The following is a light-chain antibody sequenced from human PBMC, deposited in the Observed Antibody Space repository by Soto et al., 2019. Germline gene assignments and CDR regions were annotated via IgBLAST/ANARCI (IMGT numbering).Light chain of an antibody. Sequence: EIVLTQSPATLSLSPGKRATLSCRASQSVNSYLAWYQQKPGQAPRLFIYDASNRATGIPARFSGSGSGTDFTLTIIRLEPEDFAVYYCQHVASLSFGGGTKVEIK. V-gene: IGKV3-11*01. CDR2: DAS. CDR1: QSVNSY. J-gene: IGKJ4*01. CDR3: QHVASLS.